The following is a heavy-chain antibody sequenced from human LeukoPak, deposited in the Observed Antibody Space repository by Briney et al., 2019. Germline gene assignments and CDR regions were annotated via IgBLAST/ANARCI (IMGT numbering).Heavy chain of an antibody. J-gene: IGHJ5*02. CDR1: GFTFSNYW. D-gene: IGHD3-3*01. Sequence: GGSPRLSCAASGFTFSNYWMSWVRQAPGKGLEWVANIRQDGSEKYYVDSVKGRFTISRDNAKKSLYLQMNSLRAEDTAVYYCARENVDYDFWSGYPNWFDPWGQGTLVTVSS. V-gene: IGHV3-7*05. CDR3: ARENVDYDFWSGYPNWFDP. CDR2: IRQDGSEK.